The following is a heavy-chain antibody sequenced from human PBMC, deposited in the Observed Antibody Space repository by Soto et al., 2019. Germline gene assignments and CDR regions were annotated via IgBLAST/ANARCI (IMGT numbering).Heavy chain of an antibody. CDR2: ISYDGSNK. J-gene: IGHJ4*02. D-gene: IGHD6-19*01. V-gene: IGHV3-30-3*01. CDR3: ARNGHGSGWSDPTSNYFDY. Sequence: GGSLRLSCAASGFTFSSYAMHWVRQAPGKGLEWVAVISYDGSNKYYADSVKGRFTISRDNSKNTLYLQMNSLRAEDTAVYYCARNGHGSGWSDPTSNYFDYWGQGTLVTVSS. CDR1: GFTFSSYA.